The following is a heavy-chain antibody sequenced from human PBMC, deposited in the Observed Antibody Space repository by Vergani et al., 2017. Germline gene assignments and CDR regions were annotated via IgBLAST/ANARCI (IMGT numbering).Heavy chain of an antibody. CDR2: IYYSGST. CDR1: GGSISSGGYY. J-gene: IGHJ1*01. CDR3: ASGLVGGRSAEYFQH. D-gene: IGHD2-15*01. Sequence: QVQLQESGPGLVKPSQTLSLTCTVSGGSISSGGYYWSCIRQHPGKGLEWIGYIYYSGSTYYNPSLKSRVTISVDTSKNQFSLKLSSVTAADTAVYYCASGLVGGRSAEYFQHWGQGTLVTVSS. V-gene: IGHV4-31*03.